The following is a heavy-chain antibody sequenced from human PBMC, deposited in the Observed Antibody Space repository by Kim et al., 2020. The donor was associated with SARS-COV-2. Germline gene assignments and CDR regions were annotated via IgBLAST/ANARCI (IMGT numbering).Heavy chain of an antibody. CDR3: ARGSYCSSTSCYRYYYYGMDV. CDR2: IIPIFGTA. D-gene: IGHD2-2*01. CDR1: GGTFSSYA. J-gene: IGHJ6*02. V-gene: IGHV1-69*13. Sequence: SVKVSCKASGGTFSSYAISWVRQAPGQGLEWMGGIIPIFGTANYAQKFQGRVTITADESTSTAYMELSSPRSEDTAVYYCARGSYCSSTSCYRYYYYGMDVWGQGTTVTVSS.